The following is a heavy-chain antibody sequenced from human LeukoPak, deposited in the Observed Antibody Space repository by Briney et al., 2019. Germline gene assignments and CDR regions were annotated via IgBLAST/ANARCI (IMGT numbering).Heavy chain of an antibody. V-gene: IGHV3-30*18. CDR2: ISYDGSNK. Sequence: GESLRLSCTASGFTFSNFWMGWVRQAPGKGLEWVAVISYDGSNKYYADSVKGRFTISRDNSKNTLYLQMNSLRAEDTAVYYCAKDHGSGSSDYWGQGTLVTVSS. CDR1: GFTFSNFW. J-gene: IGHJ4*02. CDR3: AKDHGSGSSDY. D-gene: IGHD3-10*01.